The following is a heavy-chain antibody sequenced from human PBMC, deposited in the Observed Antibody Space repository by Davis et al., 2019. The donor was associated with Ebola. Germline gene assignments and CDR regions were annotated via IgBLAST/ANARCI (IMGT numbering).Heavy chain of an antibody. CDR3: ARGGGSYYIVSWFDP. CDR2: IIPIFGTA. D-gene: IGHD1-26*01. J-gene: IGHJ5*02. Sequence: AASVKVSCKASGGTFSSYAISWVRQAPGQGLEWMGGIIPIFGTANYAQKFQGRVTITADESTSTAYMELSSLRSEDTAVYYCARGGGSYYIVSWFDPWGQGTLVTVSS. CDR1: GGTFSSYA. V-gene: IGHV1-69*13.